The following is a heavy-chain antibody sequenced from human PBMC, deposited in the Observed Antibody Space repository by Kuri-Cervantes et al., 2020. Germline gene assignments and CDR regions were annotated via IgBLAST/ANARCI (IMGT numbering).Heavy chain of an antibody. V-gene: IGHV3-48*04. J-gene: IGHJ6*02. CDR2: ISSSGSTI. CDR1: GFTFSSYW. D-gene: IGHD2-15*01. Sequence: GGSLRLSCAASGFTFSSYWMHWVRQAPGKGLEWVSCISSSGSTIYYADSVKGRFTISRDDAKNSLYLQMNSLRAEDTAVYYCARAVVVVVAASHNSYYYYNYGMDVWGQGTTVTVSS. CDR3: ARAVVVVVAASHNSYYYYNYGMDV.